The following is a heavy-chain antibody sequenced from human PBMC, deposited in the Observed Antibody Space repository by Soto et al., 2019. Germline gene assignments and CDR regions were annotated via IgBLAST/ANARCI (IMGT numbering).Heavy chain of an antibody. CDR1: GGSFSGYY. CDR2: INHSGST. V-gene: IGHV4-34*01. D-gene: IGHD3-22*01. Sequence: SETLSLTCAVYGGSFSGYYWSWIRQPPGKGLEWIGEINHSGSTNYNPSLKSRVTTSVDTSKNQFSLKLSSVTAADTAVYYCARGRLRYYYDSSGYLDYWGQGTLVTVSS. J-gene: IGHJ4*02. CDR3: ARGRLRYYYDSSGYLDY.